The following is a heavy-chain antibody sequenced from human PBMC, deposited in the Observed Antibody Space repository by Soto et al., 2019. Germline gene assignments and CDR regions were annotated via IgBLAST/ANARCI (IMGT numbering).Heavy chain of an antibody. Sequence: SETRPVTWTGSGGSISSSRYYGGWVRHPPGKGLEWIGSIYYSGSTYYNPSLKSRVTISVDTSKNQFSLELSSVTAADTAVYYCARSPLRLLWFGELSMGWGQGTLVTVS. CDR1: GGSISSSRYY. CDR3: ARSPLRLLWFGELSMG. V-gene: IGHV4-39*01. D-gene: IGHD3-10*01. J-gene: IGHJ4*02. CDR2: IYYSGST.